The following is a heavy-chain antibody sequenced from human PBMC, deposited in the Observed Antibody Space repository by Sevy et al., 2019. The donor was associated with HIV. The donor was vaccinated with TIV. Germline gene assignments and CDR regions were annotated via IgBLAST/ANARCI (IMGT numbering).Heavy chain of an antibody. D-gene: IGHD6-19*01. CDR1: GFTFSNYG. V-gene: IGHV3-33*08. CDR3: ARESGSGWYVDS. J-gene: IGHJ4*02. CDR2: IFSDGNYQ. Sequence: GGSLRLSCSTFGFTFSNYGMHWVRQAPGRGLEWMAAIFSDGNYQYYADSVKGRVTISRDNSKNTLYLQMSSLRADDTAMYYCARESGSGWYVDSWGRGTLVTVSS.